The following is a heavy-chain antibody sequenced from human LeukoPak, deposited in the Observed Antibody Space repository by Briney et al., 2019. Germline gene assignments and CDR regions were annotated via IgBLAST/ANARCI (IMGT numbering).Heavy chain of an antibody. CDR3: ARGAQPTYYYDSSGYLFDY. CDR2: IYPGDSDT. V-gene: IGHV5-51*01. Sequence: GESLQISCQGSGYSFTSYWIGWVRQMPGKGLEWMGIIYPGDSDTRYSPSFQGQVTISADKSISTAYLQWSSLKASDTAMYYCARGAQPTYYYDSSGYLFDYWGQGTLVTVSS. J-gene: IGHJ4*02. CDR1: GYSFTSYW. D-gene: IGHD3-22*01.